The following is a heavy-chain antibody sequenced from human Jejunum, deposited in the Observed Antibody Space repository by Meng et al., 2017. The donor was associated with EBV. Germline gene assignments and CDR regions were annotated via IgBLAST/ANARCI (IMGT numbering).Heavy chain of an antibody. CDR1: TDFISSYEW. J-gene: IGHJ4*02. D-gene: IGHD1-14*01. Sequence: QGHLQEPGPGLVKPSGTLSLTCAVSTDFISSYEWWSWVRQPPGKGLEWLGEINQVGSTYYNPSLKSRVTISIDTSKRQFSLRLNSMTAADTAVYYCARASSERLLDYWGQGTLVTVSS. CDR2: INQVGST. CDR3: ARASSERLLDY. V-gene: IGHV4-4*02.